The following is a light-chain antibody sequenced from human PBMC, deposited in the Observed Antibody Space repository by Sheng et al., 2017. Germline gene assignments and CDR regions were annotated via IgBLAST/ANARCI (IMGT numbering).Light chain of an antibody. Sequence: EIVLTQSPGTLSLSPGERATLSCRASQNIGGSNLAWYQQRPGQAPRLLFYGASNWATGIPERFSGSGSGTDFILTISRLEPEDFASYSCQQFLSYPITFGQGTRLEIK. CDR2: GAS. J-gene: IGKJ5*01. CDR3: QQFLSYPIT. CDR1: QNIGGSN. V-gene: IGKV3-20*01.